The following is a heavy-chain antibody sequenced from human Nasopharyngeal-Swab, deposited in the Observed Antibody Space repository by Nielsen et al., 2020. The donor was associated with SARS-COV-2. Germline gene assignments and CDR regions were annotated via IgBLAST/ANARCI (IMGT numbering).Heavy chain of an antibody. CDR3: ARDRIAAAGDAFDI. Sequence: GGSLRLSCAASGFTFSSYGMHWVRQAPGKGLEWVAVIWYDGSNKYYADSVKGRFTISRDNSKNTLYLQTNSLRAEDTAVYYCARDRIAAAGDAFDIWGQGTMVTVSS. D-gene: IGHD6-13*01. V-gene: IGHV3-33*01. CDR2: IWYDGSNK. CDR1: GFTFSSYG. J-gene: IGHJ3*02.